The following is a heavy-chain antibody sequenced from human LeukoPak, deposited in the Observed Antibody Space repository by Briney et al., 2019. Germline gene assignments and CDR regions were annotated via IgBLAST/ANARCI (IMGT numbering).Heavy chain of an antibody. V-gene: IGHV3-23*01. J-gene: IGHJ4*02. D-gene: IGHD5-18*01. CDR1: GFTFSSYA. CDR2: ISGSGGST. CDR3: AKNGRGYSSDYFDY. Sequence: PGGSLRLSCAASGFTFSSYAMSWVRQAPGKGLEWVSAISGSGGSTYYADYVKGRFTISRDNSKNTLYLQMNTLRAGDTAVYSCAKNGRGYSSDYFDYWGQGTLVTVSS.